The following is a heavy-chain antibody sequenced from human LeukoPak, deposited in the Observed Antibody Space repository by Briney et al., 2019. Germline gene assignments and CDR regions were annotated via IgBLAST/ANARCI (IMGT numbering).Heavy chain of an antibody. CDR1: GGSISSGDYY. CDR3: ARDRAEWQYYFDTSGDYYVGDSFDI. V-gene: IGHV4-30-4*08. Sequence: PSQTLSLTCTVSGGSISSGDYYWSWIRQPPGKGLEWIGYIYYSGSTYYNPSLKSRVTISIDTSKSQFSLRLSSVTAADTAVYYCARDRAEWQYYFDTSGDYYVGDSFDIWGQGTMVTVSS. CDR2: IYYSGST. J-gene: IGHJ3*02. D-gene: IGHD3-22*01.